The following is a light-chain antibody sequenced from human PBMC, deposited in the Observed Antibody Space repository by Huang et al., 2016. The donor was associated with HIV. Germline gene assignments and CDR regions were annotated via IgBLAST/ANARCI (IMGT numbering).Light chain of an antibody. CDR1: QSVYSSSTSKDY. V-gene: IGKV4-1*01. Sequence: DIIMTQSPDSLAVSLGERATLNCRSSQSVYSSSTSKDYMAWFQQKPGQPPRLLLFWASTREAGVPDRVSGSGSGTHFTLTIANLEAEDVAIYYCQQYYSSPQTFGQGTRVEVK. J-gene: IGKJ1*01. CDR2: WAS. CDR3: QQYYSSPQT.